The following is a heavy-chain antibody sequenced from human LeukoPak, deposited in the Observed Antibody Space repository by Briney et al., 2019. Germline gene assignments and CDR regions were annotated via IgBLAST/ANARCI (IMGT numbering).Heavy chain of an antibody. D-gene: IGHD6-6*01. CDR2: ISTNTGNP. V-gene: IGHV7-4-1*02. CDR3: ARDRSIAADP. J-gene: IGHJ5*02. Sequence: GGSLRLSCAASGYTFTSYAMNWVRQAPGQGLEWMGWISTNTGNPTYARGFTGRFVFSLDTSVSTAYLQISSLKAEDTAVYYCARDRSIAADPWGQGTLVTVSS. CDR1: GYTFTSYA.